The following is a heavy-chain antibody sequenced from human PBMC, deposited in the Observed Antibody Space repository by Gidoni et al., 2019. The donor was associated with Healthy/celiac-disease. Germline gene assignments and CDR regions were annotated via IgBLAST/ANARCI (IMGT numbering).Heavy chain of an antibody. CDR1: GGSISSGGYY. Sequence: QVQLQESGPGLVKPSQTLSLTCPVSGGSISSGGYYWSWIRKPPGKGLELIGYIYYSGSTYYNPSLKSRVTISVDTSKNQFSLKLSSVTAADTAVYYCARGKVGRVFDYWGQGTLVTVSS. D-gene: IGHD1-26*01. V-gene: IGHV4-31*03. CDR2: IYYSGST. J-gene: IGHJ4*02. CDR3: ARGKVGRVFDY.